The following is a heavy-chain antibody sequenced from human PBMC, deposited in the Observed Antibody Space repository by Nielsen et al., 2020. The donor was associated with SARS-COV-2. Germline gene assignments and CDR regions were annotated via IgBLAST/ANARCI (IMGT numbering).Heavy chain of an antibody. J-gene: IGHJ6*02. CDR3: ASTYCTNGVCYRTYGMAV. Sequence: SETLSLTCTVSGGSISSYYWSWIRQPPGKGLEWIGYIYYSGSTYYKSSLKSRVTTSVDTSRNQFSLKLSSVTAADTAVYYCASTYCTNGVCYRTYGMAVWGQGTTVTVSS. D-gene: IGHD2-8*01. CDR2: IYYSGST. V-gene: IGHV4-59*08. CDR1: GGSISSYY.